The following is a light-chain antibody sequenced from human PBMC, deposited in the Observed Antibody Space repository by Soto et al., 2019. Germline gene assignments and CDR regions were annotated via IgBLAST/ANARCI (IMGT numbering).Light chain of an antibody. Sequence: QSVLTQPSSVSGSPGQSITISCTGTSSDVGGYSYVSWYQHHPGKAPKLMIYDVSDRHSGVSSRFSGSKSGNTASLTISGLQAEDEADYYCNAYRSGSAPFVFGTGTKVTVL. V-gene: IGLV2-14*03. CDR1: SSDVGGYSY. CDR3: NAYRSGSAPFV. CDR2: DVS. J-gene: IGLJ1*01.